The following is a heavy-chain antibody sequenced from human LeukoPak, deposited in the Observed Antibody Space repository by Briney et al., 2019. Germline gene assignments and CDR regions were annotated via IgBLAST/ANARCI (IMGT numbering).Heavy chain of an antibody. Sequence: SVKVSCKASGYTFTSYDINWVRQATGQGLEWMGRIIPILGIANYAQKFQGRVTITADKSTGTAYMELSSLRSEDTAVYYCARDRGDYGMDVWGQGTTVTVSS. CDR3: ARDRGDYGMDV. V-gene: IGHV1-69*04. CDR2: IIPILGIA. J-gene: IGHJ6*02. CDR1: GYTFTSYD.